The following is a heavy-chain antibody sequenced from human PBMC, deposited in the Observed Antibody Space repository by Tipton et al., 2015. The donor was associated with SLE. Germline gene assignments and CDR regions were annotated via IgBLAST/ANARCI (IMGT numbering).Heavy chain of an antibody. Sequence: VQLVQSGAEVKKPGESLKISCKGSGDSFTSHWIGWVRQMPGKGLEWMGMIYLDDSDTRYSPSFQGHVTISADRSISTAYLQWSSLKASDTAVYYCARRALLPGTPPMSWHYFDYWGQGTLVTVSP. D-gene: IGHD1-26*01. V-gene: IGHV5-51*01. CDR1: GDSFTSHW. CDR3: ARRALLPGTPPMSWHYFDY. J-gene: IGHJ4*02. CDR2: IYLDDSDT.